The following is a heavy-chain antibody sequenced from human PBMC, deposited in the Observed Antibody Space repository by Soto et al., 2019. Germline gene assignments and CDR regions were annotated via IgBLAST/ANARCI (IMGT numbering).Heavy chain of an antibody. D-gene: IGHD4-4*01. CDR1: GFTFSSYI. V-gene: IGHV3-30-3*01. CDR3: ARVGTTYNYYYYGMDV. J-gene: IGHJ6*02. Sequence: QVQLVESGGSVVQPGRSLRLSCAASGFTFSSYIMHWVRQAPGKGLEWVALISYDGNNKYHADSVKGRFTISRDNSRNTLFLLLSSLIGEDTAVYYCARVGTTYNYYYYGMDVWGQGTTVTVSS. CDR2: ISYDGNNK.